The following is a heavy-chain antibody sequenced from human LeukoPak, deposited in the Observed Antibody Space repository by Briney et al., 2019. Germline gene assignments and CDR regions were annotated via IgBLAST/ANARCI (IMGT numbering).Heavy chain of an antibody. D-gene: IGHD5-12*01. V-gene: IGHV4-39*07. J-gene: IGHJ4*02. Sequence: SETLSLTCTVSGGSISSGGYYWSWIRQPPGKGLEWIGEINHSGSTNYNPSLKSRVTISVDTSKNQFSLKLSSVTAADTAVYYCAHWSDEVAFDYWGQGTLVTVSS. CDR3: AHWSDEVAFDY. CDR2: INHSGST. CDR1: GGSISSGGYY.